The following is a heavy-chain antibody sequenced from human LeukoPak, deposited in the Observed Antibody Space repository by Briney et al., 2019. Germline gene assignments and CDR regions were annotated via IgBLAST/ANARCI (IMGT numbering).Heavy chain of an antibody. V-gene: IGHV4-34*01. CDR2: INHSGST. J-gene: IGHJ3*02. CDR1: GGSISSYY. Sequence: PSETLSLTCTVSGGSISSYYWSWIRQPPGKGLEWIGEINHSGSTNYNPSLKSRVTISVDTSKNQFSLKLSSVTAADTAVYYCARDRPKIDAFDIWGQGTMVTVSS. CDR3: ARDRPKIDAFDI.